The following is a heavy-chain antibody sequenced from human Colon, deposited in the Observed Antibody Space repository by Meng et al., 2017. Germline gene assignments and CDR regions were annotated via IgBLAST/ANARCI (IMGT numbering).Heavy chain of an antibody. CDR1: GFTFSDHY. CDR2: TRNRANSYTT. J-gene: IGHJ4*02. Sequence: GESLKISCAASGFTFSDHYMDWVRQAPGKGLEWVGRTRNRANSYTTEYAASVKGRFTISRDDSKNSLYVQMNSLKTEDTAVYFCARAAVAGVGATPYYFDYWGQGTLVNVSS. V-gene: IGHV3-72*01. CDR3: ARAAVAGVGATPYYFDY. D-gene: IGHD1-26*01.